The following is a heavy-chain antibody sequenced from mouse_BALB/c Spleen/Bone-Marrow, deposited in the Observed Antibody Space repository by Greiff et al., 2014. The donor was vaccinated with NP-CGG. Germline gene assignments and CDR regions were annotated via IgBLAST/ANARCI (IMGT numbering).Heavy chain of an antibody. CDR2: INPSTGYA. CDR3: ARDY. Sequence: VQLQQSGAVLARPGASVKMSCKASGYTFTDTWIHWIKQRPGQGLEWIGYINPSTGYAEYNQNFKDKATLTVDKSSSTAYMQLSSLTSEDSAVYYCARDYWGQGTTLTVSS. CDR1: GYTFTDTW. V-gene: IGHV1-4*01. J-gene: IGHJ2*01.